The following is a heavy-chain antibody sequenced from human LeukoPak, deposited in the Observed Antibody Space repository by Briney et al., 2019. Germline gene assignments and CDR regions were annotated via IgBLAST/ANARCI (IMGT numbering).Heavy chain of an antibody. Sequence: ASVKVSCKASGYTFTSYGISWVRQAPGQGLEWMGWISAYNGNTNYAQKLQGRVTMTTDTSTSTAYMELRSLRSDDTAVYYCARDPPSYYDGSGKNFWGQGTLVTVSS. V-gene: IGHV1-18*01. D-gene: IGHD3-10*01. CDR1: GYTFTSYG. J-gene: IGHJ4*02. CDR3: ARDPPSYYDGSGKNF. CDR2: ISAYNGNT.